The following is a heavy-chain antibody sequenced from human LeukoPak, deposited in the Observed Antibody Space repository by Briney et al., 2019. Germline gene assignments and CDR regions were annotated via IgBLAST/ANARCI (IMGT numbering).Heavy chain of an antibody. CDR1: GFTFSSYA. J-gene: IGHJ4*02. CDR2: ISYDGSNK. V-gene: IGHV3-30-3*01. Sequence: PGGSLRLSCAASGFTFSSYAMHWVRQAPGKGLEWVAVISYDGSNKYYADSVKGRFTISRDNSKNTLYLQMNSLRAEDTAVYYCARVPLLDYSGNYFDYWGQGTLVTVSS. CDR3: ARVPLLDYSGNYFDY. D-gene: IGHD1-26*01.